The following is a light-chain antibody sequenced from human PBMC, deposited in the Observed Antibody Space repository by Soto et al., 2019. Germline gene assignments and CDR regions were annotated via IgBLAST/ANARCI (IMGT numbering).Light chain of an antibody. V-gene: IGKV3-15*01. J-gene: IGKJ1*01. CDR1: QSVSSN. CDR3: QQYNTWT. CDR2: GAS. Sequence: EIVMTQSPATLSVSPGERATLSCRASQSVSSNLAWYQQKPGQAPRLLIYGASTRATGIPARFSGSGSGTEFTLTISSLQSEDFAVYDCQQYNTWTFGQGTKVEIK.